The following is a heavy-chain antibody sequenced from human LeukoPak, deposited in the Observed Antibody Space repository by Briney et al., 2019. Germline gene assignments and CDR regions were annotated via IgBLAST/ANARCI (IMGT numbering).Heavy chain of an antibody. Sequence: SETLSLTCTVSGGSVSNYYWSWIRQPPGKGLEWIGYIYYSGSTNYNPSLKSRVTISVDTSKNQFSLKLSSVTAADTAVYYCARGTWGYCSGGSCYPFDYWGQGTLVTVSS. CDR2: IYYSGST. D-gene: IGHD2-15*01. CDR3: ARGTWGYCSGGSCYPFDY. CDR1: GGSVSNYY. J-gene: IGHJ4*02. V-gene: IGHV4-59*02.